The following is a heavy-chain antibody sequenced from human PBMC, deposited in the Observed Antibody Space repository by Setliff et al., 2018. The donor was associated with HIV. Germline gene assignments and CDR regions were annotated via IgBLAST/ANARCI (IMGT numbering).Heavy chain of an antibody. Sequence: ASVKVSCKASGYTFTSYYIHWVRQAPGQGLEWMGRINPSGGSTSYAQKFQGRVTMTRDTSTSTVYMELSSLRSEDTAVYYCARGGYCSRKGWHWDRWGQGTLVTVSS. V-gene: IGHV1-46*01. CDR1: GYTFTSYY. D-gene: IGHD2-2*01. J-gene: IGHJ4*02. CDR2: INPSGGST. CDR3: ARGGYCSRKGWHWDR.